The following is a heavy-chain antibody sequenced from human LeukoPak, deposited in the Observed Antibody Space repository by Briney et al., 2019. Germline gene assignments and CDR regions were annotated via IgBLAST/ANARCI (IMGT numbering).Heavy chain of an antibody. V-gene: IGHV4-30-4*02. D-gene: IGHD6-13*01. Sequence: KASETLSLTCTVSGGSISSGDYYWSWIRQPPGKGLEWIGYIYYSGCTYYNPSLKSRVTISVDTSKNQFSLKLSSVTAADTAVYYCASRRTSIAAAGKGEYWGQGTLVTVSS. J-gene: IGHJ4*02. CDR3: ASRRTSIAAAGKGEY. CDR2: IYYSGCT. CDR1: GGSISSGDYY.